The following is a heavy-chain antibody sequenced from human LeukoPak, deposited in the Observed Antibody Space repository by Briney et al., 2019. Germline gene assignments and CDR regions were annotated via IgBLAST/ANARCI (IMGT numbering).Heavy chain of an antibody. D-gene: IGHD6-6*01. J-gene: IGHJ5*02. CDR2: IIPILGIA. CDR3: ARDIGIAARPGLNWFDP. CDR1: GGTFSSYA. V-gene: IGHV1-69*04. Sequence: ALVKVSCKASGGTFSSYAISWVRQAPGQGLEWMGRIIPILGIANYAQKFQGRVTITADKSTSTAYMELSSLRSEDTAVYYCARDIGIAARPGLNWFDPWGQGTLVTVSS.